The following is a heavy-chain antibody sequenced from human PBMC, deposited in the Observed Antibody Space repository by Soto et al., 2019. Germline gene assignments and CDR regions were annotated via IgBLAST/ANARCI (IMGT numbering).Heavy chain of an antibody. V-gene: IGHV1-69*01. CDR2: IIPIFGTG. CDR1: GGTFSSYA. D-gene: IGHD6-13*01. CDR3: ARDTAAAEPYYYYGMDV. Sequence: QVQLVQSGAEVKKPGSSVKVSCKASGGTFSSYAISWVRQAPGQGLEWMGGIIPIFGTGNYAQKFQGRVTITADESTSTAYMELSSLRSEDTAVYYCARDTAAAEPYYYYGMDVWGQGTTVTVSS. J-gene: IGHJ6*02.